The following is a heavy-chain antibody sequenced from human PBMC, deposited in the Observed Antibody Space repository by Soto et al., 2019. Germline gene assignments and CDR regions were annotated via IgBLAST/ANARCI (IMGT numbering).Heavy chain of an antibody. CDR1: GGSISSSSYY. D-gene: IGHD3-22*01. CDR2: IYYSGST. V-gene: IGHV4-39*01. J-gene: IGHJ4*02. Sequence: PSETLSLTCTVSGGSISSSSYYWGWIRQPPGKGLEWIGSIYYSGSTYYNPSLKSRVTISVDTSKNQFPLKLSSVTAADTAVYYCASGGYYYDSSGSFDYWGQGTLVTVSS. CDR3: ASGGYYYDSSGSFDY.